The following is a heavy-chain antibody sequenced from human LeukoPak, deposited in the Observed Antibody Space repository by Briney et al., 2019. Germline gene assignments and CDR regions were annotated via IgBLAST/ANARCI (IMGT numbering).Heavy chain of an antibody. D-gene: IGHD6-13*01. V-gene: IGHV6-1*01. CDR1: GDGVSSNSAA. CDR2: TYYRSKWYN. J-gene: IGHJ6*03. Sequence: RSQTLSLTCAISGDGVSSNSAAWNWIRQSPSRGLEWLGRTYYRSKWYNDYAVSVKSRITINPDTSKNQFSPQLNSVTPEDTAVYYCARGWHSSSWYEYYYYYMDVWGKGTTVTVSS. CDR3: ARGWHSSSWYEYYYYYMDV.